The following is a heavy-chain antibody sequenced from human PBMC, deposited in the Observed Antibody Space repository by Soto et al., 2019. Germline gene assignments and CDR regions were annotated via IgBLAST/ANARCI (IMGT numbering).Heavy chain of an antibody. J-gene: IGHJ6*02. V-gene: IGHV1-69*12. CDR2: IIRIFRTA. CDR1: GGTFSSYA. CDR3: ARPTMVRGEYYYYGMDV. D-gene: IGHD3-10*01. Sequence: QVQLVQSGAEVKKPGSSVKVSCKASGGTFSSYAISWVRQAPGQGLEWMGGIIRIFRTANYAQKFQGRVTITADESTSTAYVELSSLRSEDTAVYYCARPTMVRGEYYYYGMDVWGQGTTVTVSS.